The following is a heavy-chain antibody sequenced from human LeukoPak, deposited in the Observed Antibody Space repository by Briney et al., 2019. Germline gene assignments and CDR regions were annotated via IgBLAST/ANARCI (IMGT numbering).Heavy chain of an antibody. CDR1: GYTLTSYD. V-gene: IGHV1-8*01. J-gene: IGHJ6*02. Sequence: ASVKVSCKAPGYTLTSYDINWVRQATGQGLEWMGWMNPKSGNTGYAQKFQGRVTMTRNTSISTAYMELSSLRSEDTAVYYCARVSGYRSGTNCYYHYGMDVWGQGTTVTVSS. D-gene: IGHD2-2*01. CDR2: MNPKSGNT. CDR3: ARVSGYRSGTNCYYHYGMDV.